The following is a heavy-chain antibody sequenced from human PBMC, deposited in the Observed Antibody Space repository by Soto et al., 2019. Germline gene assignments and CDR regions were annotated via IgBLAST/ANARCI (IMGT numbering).Heavy chain of an antibody. V-gene: IGHV1-24*01. D-gene: IGHD2-15*01. Sequence: ASVKVSFKVSGYTLTELSMHWVRQAPGKGLEWMGGFDPEDGETIYAQKFQGRVTMTEDTSTDTAYMELSSLRSEDTAVYYCETAELSPQGKNWFDPWGQGTLVTVSS. CDR1: GYTLTELS. CDR2: FDPEDGET. CDR3: ETAELSPQGKNWFDP. J-gene: IGHJ5*02.